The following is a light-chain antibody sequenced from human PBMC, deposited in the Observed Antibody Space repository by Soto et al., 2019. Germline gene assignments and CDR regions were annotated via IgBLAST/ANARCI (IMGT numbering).Light chain of an antibody. Sequence: DIQMTQSPSSLSASVGDRVTITCRASQSISSHLNWYQQKPGKAPKLLIFAASSLQSGVPSTFSGSGSGTDFTLTITSLQPEDFATYYCQQSYSTPRTFGQGTKVYIK. CDR2: AAS. CDR3: QQSYSTPRT. CDR1: QSISSH. J-gene: IGKJ1*01. V-gene: IGKV1-39*01.